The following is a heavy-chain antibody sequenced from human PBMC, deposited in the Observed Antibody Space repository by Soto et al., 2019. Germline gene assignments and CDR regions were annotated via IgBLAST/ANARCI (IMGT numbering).Heavy chain of an antibody. J-gene: IGHJ5*02. CDR2: IRDDGGDE. V-gene: IGHV3-7*05. CDR3: AGGSCWISDT. CDR1: GFTFSPYW. Sequence: EVQLVESGGGLVQPGGSLRLSCAASGFTFSPYWMSWVRQAPGKGLEWVAIIRDDGGDELYLEAVRGRFTISRDNAKKSLYLAMDSLRVEDTAVYYCAGGSCWISDTWGQGTRVTVSS. D-gene: IGHD2-2*03.